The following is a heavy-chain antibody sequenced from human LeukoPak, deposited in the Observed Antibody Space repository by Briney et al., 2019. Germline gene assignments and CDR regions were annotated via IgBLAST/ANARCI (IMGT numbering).Heavy chain of an antibody. CDR3: ASGNANPLSYYDSSGFDY. D-gene: IGHD3-22*01. CDR1: GGSISSYY. CDR2: IYYSGST. J-gene: IGHJ4*02. V-gene: IGHV4-59*08. Sequence: SETLSLTCTVSGGSISSYYWSWIRQPPGKGLEWIGYIYYSGSTNYNPSLKSRVTISVDTSKNQFSLKLSSVTAADTAVYYCASGNANPLSYYDSSGFDYWGQGTLVTVPS.